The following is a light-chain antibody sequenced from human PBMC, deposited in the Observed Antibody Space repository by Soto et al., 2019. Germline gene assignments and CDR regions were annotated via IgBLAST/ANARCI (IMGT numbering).Light chain of an antibody. Sequence: QSALTQPASVSGSPGQSITISCTGTSSDIGDYNYVSWYQQHPGKAPKLMIYEVTNRPSGVSNRFSGSKSGNTASLTISGLQAEDKADYYCSSYTSSNTLYVFGTGTKVTVL. J-gene: IGLJ1*01. V-gene: IGLV2-14*01. CDR2: EVT. CDR1: SSDIGDYNY. CDR3: SSYTSSNTLYV.